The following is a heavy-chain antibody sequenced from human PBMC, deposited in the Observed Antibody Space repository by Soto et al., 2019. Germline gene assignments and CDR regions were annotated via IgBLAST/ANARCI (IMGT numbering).Heavy chain of an antibody. D-gene: IGHD4-17*01. CDR2: ISAYSGNT. J-gene: IGHJ4*02. CDR3: ARLRKRAVTNQPFDY. Sequence: ASVKVSCKASGYTFTSYGISWVRQAPGQGLEWMGWISAYSGNTNYAQKLQGRVTMTTDTSTSTAYMELRSLRSDDTAVYYCARLRKRAVTNQPFDYWGQGTLVTVSS. CDR1: GYTFTSYG. V-gene: IGHV1-18*01.